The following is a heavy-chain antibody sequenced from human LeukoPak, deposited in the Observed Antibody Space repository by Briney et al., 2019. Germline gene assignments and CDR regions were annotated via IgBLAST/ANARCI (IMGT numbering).Heavy chain of an antibody. D-gene: IGHD1-14*01. CDR2: ISYDGSNK. J-gene: IGHJ6*02. V-gene: IGHV3-30*03. CDR1: GFTFSSYG. CDR3: AREPYRRAPNYYYYGMDV. Sequence: GRSLRLSCAASGFTFSSYGMHWVRQAPGKGLEWVAVISYDGSNKYYADSVKGRFTISRDNSKNTLYLQMNSLRAEDTAVYYCAREPYRRAPNYYYYGMDVWGQGTTVTVSS.